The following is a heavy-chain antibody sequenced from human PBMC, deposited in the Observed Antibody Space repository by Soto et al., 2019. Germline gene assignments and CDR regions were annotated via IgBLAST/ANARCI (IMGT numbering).Heavy chain of an antibody. CDR3: AREGGVVTTGWFDF. Sequence: PSETLSLTCTVSGSSVRSYAWSWIRQPPGKGLEWIGYISYTGSTKYSPSLKSRVTISEDASANQFSLRLSSVTAADTAVYYCAREGGVVTTGWFDFWGQGTVVTVSS. D-gene: IGHD3-3*01. J-gene: IGHJ4*02. CDR2: ISYTGST. V-gene: IGHV4-59*02. CDR1: GSSVRSYA.